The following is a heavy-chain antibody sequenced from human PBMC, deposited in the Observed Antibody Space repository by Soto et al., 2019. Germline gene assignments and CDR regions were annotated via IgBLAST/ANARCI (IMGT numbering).Heavy chain of an antibody. CDR2: IYYIGST. J-gene: IGHJ5*02. CDR1: GGSIGSVGTT. V-gene: IGHV4-31*03. CDR3: ARSVFP. Sequence: QVQLQGWGPGLWKPSQTLSLTCIVFGGSIGSVGTTWTWTRQHPGKGLEWIGYIYYIGSTYYNPSLKSRVTISLDTSKNQFSLKLSSVTAADTAVYYCARSVFPWGQGTLVTVSS.